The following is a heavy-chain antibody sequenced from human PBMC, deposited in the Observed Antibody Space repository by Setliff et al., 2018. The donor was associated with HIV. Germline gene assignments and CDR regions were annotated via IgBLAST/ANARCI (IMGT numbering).Heavy chain of an antibody. CDR2: IYYSGST. Sequence: PPETLSLTCTVSGGSVGRGGYYWSWIRQHPGKGLECIGYIYYSGSTSYNPSLKSRVTISVDRSKTQFSLQLKSLTAADTAMYYCARGVWSGYYPDAFDIWGQGTMVTVSS. D-gene: IGHD3-3*01. J-gene: IGHJ3*02. CDR3: ARGVWSGYYPDAFDI. V-gene: IGHV4-31*03. CDR1: GGSVGRGGYY.